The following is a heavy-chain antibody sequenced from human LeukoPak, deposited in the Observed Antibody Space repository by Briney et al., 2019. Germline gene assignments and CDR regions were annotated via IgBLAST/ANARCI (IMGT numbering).Heavy chain of an antibody. D-gene: IGHD3-10*01. CDR3: ARVSKGSYYGGDIDQ. V-gene: IGHV4-4*07. J-gene: IGHJ4*02. CDR1: GGSISSYY. Sequence: TSETLSLTCTVSGGSISSYYWSWIRQPAGKGLEWIGRIYASGSTNYNPSLKSRVTMSVDMSKNQFSLKLTSVTAADTAMYYCARVSKGSYYGGDIDQWGQGTLVTVSS. CDR2: IYASGST.